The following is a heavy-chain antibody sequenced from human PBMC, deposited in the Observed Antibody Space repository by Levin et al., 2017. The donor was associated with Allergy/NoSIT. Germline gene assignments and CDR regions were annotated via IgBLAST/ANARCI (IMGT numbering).Heavy chain of an antibody. J-gene: IGHJ3*02. CDR3: ALWVDCSGGSCYFLVNDAFDI. Sequence: GESLKISCKASGYTFTGYYMHWVRQAPGQGLEWMGRINPNSGGTNYAQKFQGRVTMTRDTSISTAYMELSRLRSDDTAVYYCALWVDCSGGSCYFLVNDAFDIWGQGTMVTVSS. V-gene: IGHV1-2*06. D-gene: IGHD2-15*01. CDR1: GYTFTGYY. CDR2: INPNSGGT.